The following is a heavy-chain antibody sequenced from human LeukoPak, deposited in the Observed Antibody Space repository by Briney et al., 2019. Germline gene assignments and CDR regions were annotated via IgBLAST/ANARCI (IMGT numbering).Heavy chain of an antibody. CDR3: ARYCSSTSCYFFDP. CDR2: IIPIFGTA. D-gene: IGHD2-2*01. V-gene: IGHV1-69*06. Sequence: ASVKVSCKASGGTFSSYAISWVRQAPGQGLEWMGGIIPIFGTANYAQKFQGRVTITADKSTSTAYMELSSLRSEDTAVYYCARYCSSTSCYFFDPWGQGTLVTVSS. J-gene: IGHJ5*02. CDR1: GGTFSSYA.